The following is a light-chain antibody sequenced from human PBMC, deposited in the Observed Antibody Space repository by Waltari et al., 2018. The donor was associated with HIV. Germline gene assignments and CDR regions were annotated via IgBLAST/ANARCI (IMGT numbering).Light chain of an antibody. CDR2: EVT. CDR1: KSDVGRYRY. CDR3: CAYAGSYSYV. J-gene: IGLJ1*01. Sequence: QSALTQPRSVSGSLGQSVTISCTGTKSDVGRYRYVSWYQQHPGKAPELLIYEVTKRPSGVADRFSGSKSGNTASLTISGLQADDESDFFCCAYAGSYSYVFGSGTRVTV. V-gene: IGLV2-11*01.